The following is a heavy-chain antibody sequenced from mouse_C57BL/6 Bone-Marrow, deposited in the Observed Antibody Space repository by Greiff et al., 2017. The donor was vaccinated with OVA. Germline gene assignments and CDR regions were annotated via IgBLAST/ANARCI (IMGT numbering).Heavy chain of an antibody. D-gene: IGHD1-3*01. CDR3: AREGDQWWYFDV. J-gene: IGHJ1*03. CDR1: GFTFSSYA. Sequence: EVMLVESGGGLVKPGGSLKLSCAASGFTFSSYAMSWVRQTPEKRLEWVATISDGGSYTNYPDNVKGRFTISRDNAKNNLYLQMSQLKSEDTAMYYCAREGDQWWYFDVWGTGTTVTVSS. V-gene: IGHV5-4*01. CDR2: ISDGGSYT.